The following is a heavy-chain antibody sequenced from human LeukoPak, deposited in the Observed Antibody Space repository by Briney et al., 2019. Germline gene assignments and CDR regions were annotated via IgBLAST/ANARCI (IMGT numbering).Heavy chain of an antibody. D-gene: IGHD4-23*01. CDR2: INHSGST. Sequence: SETLSLTWAVYGGSFSGYYWSWIRQPPGKGLEWIGEINHSGSTNYNPSLKSRVTISVDTSKNQFSLKLSSVTAADTAVYYCARGYGGSSYNWFDPWGQGTLVTVSS. CDR3: ARGYGGSSYNWFDP. J-gene: IGHJ5*02. CDR1: GGSFSGYY. V-gene: IGHV4-34*01.